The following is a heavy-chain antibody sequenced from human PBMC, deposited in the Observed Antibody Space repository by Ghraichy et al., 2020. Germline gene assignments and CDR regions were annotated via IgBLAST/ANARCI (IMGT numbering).Heavy chain of an antibody. J-gene: IGHJ4*02. V-gene: IGHV3-7*03. CDR2: IKQDGKDK. Sequence: GGSLRLSCAASGFTFSNHYMTWVRQAPGKGLEWVANIKQDGKDKFFVDSVKGRFTISRDNAKNSMYLQMNSLRAEDTAVYYCARESSSAFSAFDYWGQGTRVTVSS. D-gene: IGHD3-3*02. CDR3: ARESSSAFSAFDY. CDR1: GFTFSNHY.